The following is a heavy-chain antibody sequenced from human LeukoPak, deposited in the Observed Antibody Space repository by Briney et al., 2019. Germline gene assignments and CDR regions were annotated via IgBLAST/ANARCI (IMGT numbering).Heavy chain of an antibody. CDR1: GGSISSGDYY. V-gene: IGHV4-61*08. D-gene: IGHD4-23*01. Sequence: PSETLSLTCTVSGGSISSGDYYWSWIRQPPGKGLEWIGYIYYSGSTNYNPSLKSRVTISVDTSKNQFSLKLSSVTAADTAVYYCASVRTYYGGKGAFDIWGQGTMVTVSS. CDR3: ASVRTYYGGKGAFDI. CDR2: IYYSGST. J-gene: IGHJ3*02.